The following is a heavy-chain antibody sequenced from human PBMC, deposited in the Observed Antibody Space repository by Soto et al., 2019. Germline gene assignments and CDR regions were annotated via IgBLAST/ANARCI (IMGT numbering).Heavy chain of an antibody. CDR1: GDTFTTNS. CDR2: IIPVVGTT. V-gene: IGHV1-69*06. J-gene: IGHJ4*02. CDR3: ARGLLDDTTDLDY. Sequence: QVQLVQSGAEVKKPGSSVKVSCKASGDTFTTNSLNWVRQAPGQGLEWMGGIIPVVGTTKYAQKYQDRVTITGDKSTNTAYMELSSLRSDDTAVYYCARGLLDDTTDLDYWGQGTPVTVSS. D-gene: IGHD3-9*01.